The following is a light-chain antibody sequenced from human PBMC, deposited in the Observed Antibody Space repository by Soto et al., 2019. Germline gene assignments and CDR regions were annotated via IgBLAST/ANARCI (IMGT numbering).Light chain of an antibody. Sequence: DIPVTQSPSSLPASLGDRVTITCRASETIKNYLTWYQQKPGKAPKLLIYGASTLKTGVPSRFSGSGSGTDFTFTIGGLQPDDFATYYCAQIYTAQWTFGQGTRVDLK. CDR3: AQIYTAQWT. J-gene: IGKJ1*01. V-gene: IGKV1-39*01. CDR2: GAS. CDR1: ETIKNY.